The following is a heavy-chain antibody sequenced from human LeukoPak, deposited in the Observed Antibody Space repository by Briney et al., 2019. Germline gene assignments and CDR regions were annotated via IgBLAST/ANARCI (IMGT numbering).Heavy chain of an antibody. J-gene: IGHJ6*02. V-gene: IGHV1-69*02. D-gene: IGHD3-22*01. CDR1: GGTFSSYT. CDR3: ARVAYDSSGYPLYYYYGMDV. CDR2: IIPILGIA. Sequence: SVKVSCKASGGTFSSYTISWVRQAPGQGLEWMRRIIPILGIANYAQKFQGRVTITADKSTSTAYMELSSLRSEDTAVYYCARVAYDSSGYPLYYYYGMDVWGQGTTVTVSS.